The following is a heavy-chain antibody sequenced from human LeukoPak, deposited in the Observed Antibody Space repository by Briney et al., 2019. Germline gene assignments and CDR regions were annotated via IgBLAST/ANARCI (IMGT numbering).Heavy chain of an antibody. CDR1: GFTFSIYA. V-gene: IGHV3-23*01. CDR3: AKAFAFVGANFFDY. Sequence: GSLRLSCAASGFTFSIYAMSWVRQAPGKGLEWVSAIGDTTYYADSVEGRFTISRDNSKNTLYLQMNSLRAEGAAIYYCAKAFAFVGANFFDYWGQGTLVTVSS. CDR2: IGDTT. D-gene: IGHD1-26*01. J-gene: IGHJ4*02.